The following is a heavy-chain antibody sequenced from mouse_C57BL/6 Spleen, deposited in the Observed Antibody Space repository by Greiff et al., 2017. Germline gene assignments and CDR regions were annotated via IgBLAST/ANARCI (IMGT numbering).Heavy chain of an antibody. CDR3: GRRGDGDYYEAY. J-gene: IGHJ3*01. CDR1: GYTFTSYW. Sequence: QVQLQQPGAELVRPGSSVKLSCKASGYTFTSYWLHWVKQRPIQGLEWIGNIDPSDSETPYNQKFKDKATLTVDKSYGTAYMQLSSPTSEDSAVYYCGRRGDGDYYEAYWGQGTLVTVSA. V-gene: IGHV1-52*01. CDR2: IDPSDSET. D-gene: IGHD1-1*01.